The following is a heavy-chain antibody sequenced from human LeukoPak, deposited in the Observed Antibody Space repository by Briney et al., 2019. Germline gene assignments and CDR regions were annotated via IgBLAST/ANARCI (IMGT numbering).Heavy chain of an antibody. CDR1: GYTFTSYG. CDR2: ISAYNGNT. CDR3: ARIVVVPAAMGDYYYYYYMDV. Sequence: ASVKVSCKASGYTFTSYGIGWVRQAPGQGLEWMGWISAYNGNTNYAQKLQGRVTMTTDTSTSTAYMELRSLRSDDTAVYYCARIVVVPAAMGDYYYYYYMDVWGKGTTVTISS. J-gene: IGHJ6*03. D-gene: IGHD2-2*01. V-gene: IGHV1-18*01.